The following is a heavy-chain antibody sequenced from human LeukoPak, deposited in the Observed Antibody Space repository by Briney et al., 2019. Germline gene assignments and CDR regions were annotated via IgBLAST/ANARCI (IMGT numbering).Heavy chain of an antibody. V-gene: IGHV4-34*01. CDR1: GGSISSYY. CDR3: ARAPVVAGYYYYYGMDV. CDR2: INHSGST. J-gene: IGHJ6*02. D-gene: IGHD6-19*01. Sequence: PSETLSLTCTVSGGSISSYYWSWIRQPPGKGLEWIGEINHSGSTNYNPSLKSRVTISVDTSKNQFSLKLSSVTAADTAVYYCARAPVVAGYYYYYGMDVWGQGTTVTVSS.